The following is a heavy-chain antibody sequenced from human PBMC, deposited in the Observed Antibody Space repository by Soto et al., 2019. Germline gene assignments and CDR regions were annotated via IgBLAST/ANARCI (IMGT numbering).Heavy chain of an antibody. D-gene: IGHD1-26*01. CDR2: LNPKSGMT. CDR3: ARVAGSPDY. J-gene: IGHJ4*02. CDR1: GYTFTTYD. V-gene: IGHV1-8*01. Sequence: QVQLVQSGPEVKKPGASVKVSCKASGYTFTTYDFNWVRQAPGQGLEWMGWLNPKSGMTGSAQKFQGRVTMTRDSAISTVYMELSSLRSEDTAVYYCARVAGSPDYWGQGPLVTVSS.